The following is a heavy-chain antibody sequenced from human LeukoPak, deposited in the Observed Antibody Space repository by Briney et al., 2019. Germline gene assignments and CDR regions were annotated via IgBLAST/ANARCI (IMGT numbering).Heavy chain of an antibody. CDR2: IYPGDCDT. V-gene: IGHV5-51*01. Sequence: GESLKISCKGSGYVFTSYWFAWVRQMPGKGLELLGIIYPGDCDTRYSPSFQGQVTISADKSISTAYLQWSSLKASDTAIYYCARQYGYSYGLWGQGTLVTVSS. CDR3: ARQYGYSYGL. CDR1: GYVFTSYW. D-gene: IGHD5-18*01. J-gene: IGHJ4*02.